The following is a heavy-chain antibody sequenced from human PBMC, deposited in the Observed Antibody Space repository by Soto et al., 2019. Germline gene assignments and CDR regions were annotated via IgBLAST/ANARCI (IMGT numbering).Heavy chain of an antibody. J-gene: IGHJ6*03. CDR3: ARDPTVQLVYGSYYYYYYMDV. CDR2: INPSGGST. CDR1: GYTFTSYY. V-gene: IGHV1-46*03. D-gene: IGHD2-8*01. Sequence: GASVKVSCKASGYTFTSYYMHWVRQAPGQGLEWMGIINPSGGSTSYAQKFQGRVTMTRDTSTSTVYMELSSLRSEDTAVYYCARDPTVQLVYGSYYYYYYMDVWGKGTTVTGSS.